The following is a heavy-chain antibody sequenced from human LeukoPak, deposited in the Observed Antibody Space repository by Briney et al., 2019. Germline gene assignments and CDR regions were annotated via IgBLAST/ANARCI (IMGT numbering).Heavy chain of an antibody. J-gene: IGHJ1*01. CDR1: GFTFSSYA. CDR3: AKDNPYDSSGYYHAEYFQH. CDR2: ISGSGGST. V-gene: IGHV3-23*01. Sequence: GGSLRLSCAASGFTFSSYAMSWVRQAPGKGLEWVSAISGSGGSTYYADSVKGRFTISRDNSKNTLYLQMNSLRAEDTAVYYCAKDNPYDSSGYYHAEYFQHWGQGTLVTVSS. D-gene: IGHD3-22*01.